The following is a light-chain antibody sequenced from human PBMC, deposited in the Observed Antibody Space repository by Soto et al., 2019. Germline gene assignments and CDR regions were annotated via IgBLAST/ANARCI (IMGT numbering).Light chain of an antibody. CDR3: QHYDSSRWT. CDR1: QSVSSSY. V-gene: IGKV3-20*01. CDR2: GAS. Sequence: EIVLTQSPGTLSLSPGERATLSCRASQSVSSSYLAWYQQNRGQAPRLLIYGASSRAPGIPDRFGGSGSGTDFTLTISRLEPEDYAVYYCQHYDSSRWTFGQGTKVDIK. J-gene: IGKJ1*01.